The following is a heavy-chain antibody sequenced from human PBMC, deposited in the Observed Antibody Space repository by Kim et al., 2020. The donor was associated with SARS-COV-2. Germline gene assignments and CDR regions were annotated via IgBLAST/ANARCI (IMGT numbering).Heavy chain of an antibody. V-gene: IGHV4-34*01. D-gene: IGHD6-13*01. CDR3: ASSAKYSSSWLRF. Sequence: YNPSLKSRVTRSVDTSKNQFSLKLSSVTAADTAVYYCASSAKYSSSWLRFWGQGTLVTVSS. J-gene: IGHJ4*02.